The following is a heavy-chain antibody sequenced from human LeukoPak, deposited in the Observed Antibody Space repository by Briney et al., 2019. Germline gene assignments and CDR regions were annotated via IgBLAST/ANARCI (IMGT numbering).Heavy chain of an antibody. CDR2: ISAYNGNT. D-gene: IGHD2-2*03. CDR3: ARLDIVVVPAAWGYMDV. J-gene: IGHJ6*03. CDR1: GYTSTSYG. Sequence: ASVKVSCKASGYTSTSYGISWVRQAPGQGLEWMGWISAYNGNTNYAQKLQGRVTMTTDTSTSTAYMELRSLRSDDTAVYYCARLDIVVVPAAWGYMDVWGKGTTVTVSS. V-gene: IGHV1-18*01.